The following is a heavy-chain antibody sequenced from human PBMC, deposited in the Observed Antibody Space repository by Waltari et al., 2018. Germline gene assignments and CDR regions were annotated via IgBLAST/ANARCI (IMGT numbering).Heavy chain of an antibody. CDR2: IHYSGIT. D-gene: IGHD4-17*01. J-gene: IGHJ4*02. CDR3: ARGTETIDFVDY. V-gene: IGHV4-59*11. CDR1: GGSISGHY. Sequence: QVQLQESGPGLVKPSETLSLTCTVSGGSISGHYWSWIRQPPGKGLEWIGYIHYSGITNNKPSLKSRVTISVDTSKNQCFLKLTSMTTADTAVYYCARGTETIDFVDYWGRGTLVTVSS.